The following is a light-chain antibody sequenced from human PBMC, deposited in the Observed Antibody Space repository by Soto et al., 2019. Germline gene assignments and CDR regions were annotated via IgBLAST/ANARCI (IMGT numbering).Light chain of an antibody. Sequence: EIVLTQSPGTLSLSPGERATLSCRASQSVYNNYLAWYQQKPGQTPRLLVNGASNRATGIPDRFSGGGSGTDFTLTISSLEPEDVAVYYCQEYGLPPPSFGQGTRVEIK. V-gene: IGKV3-20*01. J-gene: IGKJ2*01. CDR2: GAS. CDR3: QEYGLPPPS. CDR1: QSVYNNY.